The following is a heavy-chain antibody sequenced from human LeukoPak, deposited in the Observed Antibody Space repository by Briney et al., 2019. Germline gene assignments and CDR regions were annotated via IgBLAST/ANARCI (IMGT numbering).Heavy chain of an antibody. Sequence: SETLSLTCAVYGGSFSGYYWSWIRQPPGKGLEWIGEINHSGSTYYNPSLKSRVTISVDTSKNQFSLKLSSVTAADTAVYYCARYPLRFFFDYWGQGTLVTVSS. V-gene: IGHV4-34*01. CDR2: INHSGST. D-gene: IGHD5/OR15-5a*01. CDR1: GGSFSGYY. CDR3: ARYPLRFFFDY. J-gene: IGHJ4*02.